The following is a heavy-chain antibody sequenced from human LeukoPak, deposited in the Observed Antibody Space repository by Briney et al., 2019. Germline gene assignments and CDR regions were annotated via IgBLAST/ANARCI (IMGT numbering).Heavy chain of an antibody. J-gene: IGHJ4*02. CDR3: ARDGEFTSGPGDY. V-gene: IGHV3-33*01. CDR1: GFTLSSYG. Sequence: GGSLRLSCAASGFTLSSYGMPWVRQAPGKGLEWVAVIWYGGSNKYYADSVKGRFTISRDNSKNTLYLQMNSLRAEDTAVYYCARDGEFTSGPGDYWGQGTLVTVSS. D-gene: IGHD7-27*01. CDR2: IWYGGSNK.